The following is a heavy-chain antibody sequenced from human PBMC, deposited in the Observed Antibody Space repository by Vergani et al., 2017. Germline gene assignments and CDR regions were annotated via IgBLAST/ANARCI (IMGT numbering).Heavy chain of an antibody. D-gene: IGHD3-22*01. J-gene: IGHJ4*02. V-gene: IGHV1-2*02. CDR3: ARASNYYDSSGYYFGAY. CDR2: INPNSGGT. Sequence: QVQLVQSGAEVKKPGASVKVSCKASGYTFTGYYMHWVRQAPGQGLEWMGWINPNSGGTNYAQKFQGRVTMTRDTSISTAYMELSRLRSDDTAVYYCARASNYYDSSGYYFGAYWGQGTLVTVSS. CDR1: GYTFTGYY.